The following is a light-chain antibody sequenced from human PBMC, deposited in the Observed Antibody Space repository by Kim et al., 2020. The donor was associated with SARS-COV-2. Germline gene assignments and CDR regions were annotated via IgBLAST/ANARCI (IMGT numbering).Light chain of an antibody. CDR2: EVT. Sequence: QSVLTQPASVSGSLGQSITISCTGTIYNLVSWYQQHPGKAPKLMIFEVTKRPSGVSNRLSGSKSGNTASLTISGLQAEDEADYYCCSYAGSSTWVFGGGTKVTVL. V-gene: IGLV2-23*02. CDR3: CSYAGSSTWV. CDR1: IYNL. J-gene: IGLJ3*02.